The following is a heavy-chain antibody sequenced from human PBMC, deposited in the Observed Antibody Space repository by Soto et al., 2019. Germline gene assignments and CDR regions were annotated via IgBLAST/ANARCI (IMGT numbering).Heavy chain of an antibody. CDR2: ISYDGSNK. J-gene: IGHJ6*02. CDR1: GFTFSSYA. V-gene: IGHV3-30-3*01. D-gene: IGHD3-10*01. CDR3: ARERVTMVRGVIRYYGMDV. Sequence: PGGSLRLSCAASGFTFSSYAMPWVRQAPGKGLEWVAVISYDGSNKYYADSVKGRFTISRDNSKNTLYLQMNSLRAEDTAVYYCARERVTMVRGVIRYYGMDVWGQGTTVTVSS.